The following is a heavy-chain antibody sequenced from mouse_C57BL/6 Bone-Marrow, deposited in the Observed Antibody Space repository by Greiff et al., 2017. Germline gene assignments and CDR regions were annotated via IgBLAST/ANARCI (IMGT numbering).Heavy chain of an antibody. CDR2: IRLKSDNYAT. CDR3: ILYGNYKYYYAMDY. Sequence: EVQRVESGGGLVQPGGSMKLSCVASGFTFSNYWMNWVRQSPEKGLEWVAQIRLKSDNYATHYAESVKGRFTISRDDSKSRVYLQMNNLRAEDTGIYYGILYGNYKYYYAMDYWGQGTSVTVSS. D-gene: IGHD2-10*02. V-gene: IGHV6-3*01. CDR1: GFTFSNYW. J-gene: IGHJ4*01.